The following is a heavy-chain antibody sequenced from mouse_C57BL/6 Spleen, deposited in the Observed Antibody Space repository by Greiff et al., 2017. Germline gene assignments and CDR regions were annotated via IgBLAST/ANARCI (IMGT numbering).Heavy chain of an antibody. CDR3: ARSGHINSEAWFAY. Sequence: EVMLVESGGGLVQPGGSLSLSCAASGYTFTDYYMSWVRQRPGKALEWLGFIRNKASGYTTEYNASVKGRFTLARDNSQTTLYLQMTALRAEDSATSYCARSGHINSEAWFAYWGQGPLVTVSA. CDR2: IRNKASGYTT. CDR1: GYTFTDYY. D-gene: IGHD2-5*01. J-gene: IGHJ3*01. V-gene: IGHV7-3*01.